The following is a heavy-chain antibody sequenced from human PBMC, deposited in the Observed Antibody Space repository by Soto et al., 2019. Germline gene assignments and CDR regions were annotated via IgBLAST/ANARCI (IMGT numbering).Heavy chain of an antibody. CDR2: ISGSGGST. V-gene: IGHV3-23*01. Sequence: GGSLRLSCAASGFTFSSYAMSWVRQAPGKGLEWVSAISGSGGSTYYADSVKGRFTISRDNSKNTLYLQMNSLRAEDTAVYYCAKVGYDPFRYYLRYLDYWGKGALVTVSS. J-gene: IGHJ4*02. CDR1: GFTFSSYA. D-gene: IGHD3-10*01. CDR3: AKVGYDPFRYYLRYLDY.